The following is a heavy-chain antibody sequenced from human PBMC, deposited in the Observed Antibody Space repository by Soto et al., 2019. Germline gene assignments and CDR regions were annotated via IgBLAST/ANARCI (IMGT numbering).Heavy chain of an antibody. J-gene: IGHJ6*02. CDR1: GFTFSSYS. D-gene: IGHD3-3*01. Sequence: EVQLVESGGGLVKPGGSLRLSCAASGFTFSSYSMNWVRQAPGKGLEWVSSISSSSSYIYYADSVKGRFTISRDNAKNSLYLQMNSLRAEDTAVYYWARDYDFWSGRLKNYGMDVWGQGTTVTVSS. CDR2: ISSSSSYI. V-gene: IGHV3-21*01. CDR3: ARDYDFWSGRLKNYGMDV.